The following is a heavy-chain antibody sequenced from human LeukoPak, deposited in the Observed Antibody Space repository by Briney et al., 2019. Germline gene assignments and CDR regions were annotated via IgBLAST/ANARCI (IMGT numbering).Heavy chain of an antibody. J-gene: IGHJ4*02. V-gene: IGHV4-4*07. CDR1: GGSISSYY. CDR3: ARTGYCSGGSCYRRRFGFGY. CDR2: IYTSGST. D-gene: IGHD2-15*01. Sequence: SETLSLTCTVSGGSISSYYWSWIRQPAGKGLEWIGRIYTSGSTNYNPSLKSRVTISVDTSKNQFSLKLSSVTAADTAVYCCARTGYCSGGSCYRRRFGFGYWGQGTLVTVSS.